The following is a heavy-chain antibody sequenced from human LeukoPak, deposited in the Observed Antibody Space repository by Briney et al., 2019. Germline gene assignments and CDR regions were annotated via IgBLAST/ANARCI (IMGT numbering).Heavy chain of an antibody. V-gene: IGHV4-4*07. CDR1: GGAISRWC. CDR3: ARDPVSSSGYY. Sequence: SETLSLTCTVSGGAISRWCWSWLRQPAGKGLERIGRFCTTGSTNYSPSLKSRVTMSVDTSKNQFSLKLSSVTAADTAVYYCARDPVSSSGYYWGQGTLVTVSS. D-gene: IGHD3-22*01. J-gene: IGHJ4*02. CDR2: FCTTGST.